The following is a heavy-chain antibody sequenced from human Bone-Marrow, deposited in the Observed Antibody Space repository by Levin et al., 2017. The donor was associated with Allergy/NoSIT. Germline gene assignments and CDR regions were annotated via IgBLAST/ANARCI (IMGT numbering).Heavy chain of an antibody. D-gene: IGHD3-22*01. CDR2: IIPRYATT. Sequence: PAASVKVSCKASGDSFSSSAISWVRQAPGQGLEWMGGIIPRYATTKYAQRFQGRVTISADDSTSTAYLELSSLRSEDTAVYYCGTEYFDTSGYYSPEFDYRGQGTLVTVAS. CDR1: GDSFSSSA. J-gene: IGHJ4*02. CDR3: GTEYFDTSGYYSPEFDY. V-gene: IGHV1-69*13.